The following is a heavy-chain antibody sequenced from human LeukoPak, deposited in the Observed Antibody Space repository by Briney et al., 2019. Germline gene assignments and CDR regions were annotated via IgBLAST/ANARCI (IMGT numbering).Heavy chain of an antibody. Sequence: GGSLRLSCAASRFTFSTYSMNWVRQAPGKGLEGVSSISSRSTYIYYADSVKGRFTISRDNAKNSLYLQMNSLRAEDTAVYYCAKRRGLELLYYYYMDVWGKGTTVTVSS. V-gene: IGHV3-21*04. CDR1: RFTFSTYS. CDR2: ISSRSTYI. CDR3: AKRRGLELLYYYYMDV. J-gene: IGHJ6*03. D-gene: IGHD1-7*01.